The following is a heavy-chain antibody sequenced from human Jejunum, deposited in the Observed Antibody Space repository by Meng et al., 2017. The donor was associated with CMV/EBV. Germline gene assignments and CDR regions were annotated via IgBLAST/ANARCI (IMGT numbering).Heavy chain of an antibody. D-gene: IGHD1-26*01. Sequence: TFRSYAMAWVRQAPGKGLEWVSAIGDTGATTKYADSVKGRFTISRDNSENTLYLQMNSLRAEDTAVYYCAKDRNFITLGATVESWGQGTLVTVSS. CDR3: AKDRNFITLGATVES. V-gene: IGHV3-23*01. CDR2: IGDTGATT. CDR1: TFRSYA. J-gene: IGHJ4*02.